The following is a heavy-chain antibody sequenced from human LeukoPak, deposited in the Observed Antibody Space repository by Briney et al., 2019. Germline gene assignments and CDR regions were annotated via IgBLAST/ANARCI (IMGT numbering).Heavy chain of an antibody. CDR1: GGSISSGDYY. CDR2: IYSSGST. CDR3: AREVGRRGDKYYFDY. D-gene: IGHD1-26*01. Sequence: SETLSLTCTVSGGSISSGDYYWSWIRQPPGKGLEWIGYIYSSGSTYYNPSLKSRVTISVDTSKNQFYLKLTSVTAADTAVYYCAREVGRRGDKYYFDYWGQGTLVTVSS. V-gene: IGHV4-30-4*01. J-gene: IGHJ4*02.